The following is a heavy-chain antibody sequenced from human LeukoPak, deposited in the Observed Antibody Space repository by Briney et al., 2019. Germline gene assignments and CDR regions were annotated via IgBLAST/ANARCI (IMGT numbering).Heavy chain of an antibody. V-gene: IGHV3-74*01. J-gene: IGHJ6*03. CDR1: GFTFSSYW. D-gene: IGHD3-3*01. Sequence: GGSLRLSCAASGFTFSSYWMHWVRQAPGKGLVWVSRINSDGSSTSYADSVKGRFTISRDNAKNTLYLQMNSLRAEDTAVYYCARYVFGGYYYYMDVWGKGTTVTVSS. CDR2: INSDGSST. CDR3: ARYVFGGYYYYMDV.